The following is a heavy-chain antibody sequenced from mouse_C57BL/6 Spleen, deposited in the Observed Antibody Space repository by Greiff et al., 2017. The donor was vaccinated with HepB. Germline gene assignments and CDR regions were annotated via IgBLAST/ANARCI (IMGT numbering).Heavy chain of an antibody. CDR1: GYAFSSSW. CDR2: IYPGDGDT. Sequence: QVQLKESGPELVKPGASVKISCKASGYAFSSSWMNWVKQRPGKGLEWIGRIYPGDGDTNYNGKFKGKATLTADKSSSTAYMQLSSLTPEDSAVYFCANPPHYYGSSYWYFDVWGTGTTVTVSS. CDR3: ANPPHYYGSSYWYFDV. D-gene: IGHD1-1*01. J-gene: IGHJ1*03. V-gene: IGHV1-82*01.